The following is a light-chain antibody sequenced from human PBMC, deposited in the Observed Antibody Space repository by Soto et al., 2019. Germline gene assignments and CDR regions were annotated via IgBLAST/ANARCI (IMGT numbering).Light chain of an antibody. V-gene: IGKV2-30*02. J-gene: IGKJ2*01. Sequence: DVVMTQSPLSLPVTLGQPASISCRSSQSLVHRSRDILLTWFHQRPGQAPRRLIYMVSRRDTGVPDRFSGSGSGTDFTLTISRVEAEDAGTYYCMQGTHRKTFGQGTKLEI. CDR1: QSLVHRSRDIL. CDR3: MQGTHRKT. CDR2: MVS.